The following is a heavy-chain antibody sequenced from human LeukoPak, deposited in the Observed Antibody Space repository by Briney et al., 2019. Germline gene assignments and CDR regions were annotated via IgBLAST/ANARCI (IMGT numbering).Heavy chain of an antibody. J-gene: IGHJ4*02. CDR3: ARAKYRVFDY. Sequence: PSETLSLTCAVYGGSFSGYYWSWIRQPPGNGLEWIGEINHSGSTNYNPSLKSRVTISVDTSKNQFSLKLSSVTAADTAVYYCARAKYRVFDYWGQGTPVTVSS. D-gene: IGHD3-10*01. V-gene: IGHV4-34*01. CDR2: INHSGST. CDR1: GGSFSGYY.